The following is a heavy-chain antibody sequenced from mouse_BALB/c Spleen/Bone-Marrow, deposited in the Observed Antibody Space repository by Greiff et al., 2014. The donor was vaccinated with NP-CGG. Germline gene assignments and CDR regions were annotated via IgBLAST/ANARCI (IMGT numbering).Heavy chain of an antibody. CDR1: GFNIKDTY. V-gene: IGHV14-3*02. CDR3: ARYDYGVYFDH. Sequence: EVQLQQSGAEVVKPGASVKLSCTASGFNIKDTYMHWVKQRPEQGLEWIGRIDPANGNTKYDPKFQGKTTITADTSSNTAYLQLSSLTSGDTAVYYCARYDYGVYFDHWGQGTTLTVSS. J-gene: IGHJ2*01. D-gene: IGHD2-4*01. CDR2: IDPANGNT.